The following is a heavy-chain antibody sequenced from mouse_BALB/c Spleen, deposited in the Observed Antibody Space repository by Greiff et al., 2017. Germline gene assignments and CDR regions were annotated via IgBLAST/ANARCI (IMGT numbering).Heavy chain of an antibody. CDR3: ARFMVTPYYYAMDY. J-gene: IGHJ4*01. CDR2: ISYSGST. D-gene: IGHD2-1*01. Sequence: DVQLVESGPGLVKPSQSLSLTCTVTGYSITSDYAWNWIRQFPRNKLEWMGYISYSGSTSYNPSLKSRISITRDTSKNQFFLQLNSVTTEDTATYYCARFMVTPYYYAMDYWGQGTSVTVSS. V-gene: IGHV3-2*02. CDR1: GYSITSDYA.